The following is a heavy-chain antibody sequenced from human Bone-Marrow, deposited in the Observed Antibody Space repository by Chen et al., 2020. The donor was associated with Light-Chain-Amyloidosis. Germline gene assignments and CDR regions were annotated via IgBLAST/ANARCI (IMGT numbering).Heavy chain of an antibody. V-gene: IGHV3-23*01. CDR3: AKWDWNTNYFDD. CDR1: RFTFNSQP. CDR2: ISDRGSNT. J-gene: IGHJ4*02. D-gene: IGHD1-1*01. Sequence: EVQLLESGGGLVQPGGSLRLSCAASRFTFNSQPMSWVRQAPGKGLECVSGISDRGSNTYYADSMEGRFTVSRDNSKNTLHLQMNSLGAEDTAVYYCAKWDWNTNYFDDWGQGTLVTVSS.